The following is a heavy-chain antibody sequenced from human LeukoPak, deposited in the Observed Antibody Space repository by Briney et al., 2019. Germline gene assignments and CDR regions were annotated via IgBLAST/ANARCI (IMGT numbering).Heavy chain of an antibody. D-gene: IGHD3-16*01. CDR2: IHYSGST. V-gene: IGHV4-59*01. CDR1: GGSISSYY. Sequence: SETLSLTRTVSGGSISSYYWSWIRQPPGKGLEWIGYIHYSGSTNYNPSLKSRVTISVDTSKNQFSLKLTSVTTADTAVYYCARETSQKGAHYMDVWGKGTTVTISS. CDR3: ARETSQKGAHYMDV. J-gene: IGHJ6*03.